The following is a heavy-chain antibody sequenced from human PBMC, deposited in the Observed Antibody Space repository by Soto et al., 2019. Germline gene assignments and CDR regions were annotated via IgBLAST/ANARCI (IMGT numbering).Heavy chain of an antibody. D-gene: IGHD3-3*01. V-gene: IGHV4-59*01. Sequence: SETLSLTCTVSGGSISSYYWSWIRQPPGKGLEWIGYIYYSRSTNYNPSLKSRVTISVDTSKNQFSLKLSSVTAADTAVYYCARVAIFGVVIIHYYFDYWGQGTLVTV. CDR3: ARVAIFGVVIIHYYFDY. CDR1: GGSISSYY. CDR2: IYYSRST. J-gene: IGHJ4*02.